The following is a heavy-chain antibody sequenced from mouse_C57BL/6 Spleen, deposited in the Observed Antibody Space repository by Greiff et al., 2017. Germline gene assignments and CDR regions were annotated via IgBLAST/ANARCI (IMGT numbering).Heavy chain of an antibody. D-gene: IGHD1-1*01. CDR2: IYPGDGDT. V-gene: IGHV1-82*01. Sequence: VQLQQSGPELVKPGASVKISCTASGYAFSSSWMNWVKQRPGKGLEWIGRIYPGDGDTNYNGKFQGKATLTADKSSSTAYMQLSSLTSEDSAVYFCARRITTVVERYYAMDYWGQGTSVTVSS. CDR3: ARRITTVVERYYAMDY. J-gene: IGHJ4*01. CDR1: GYAFSSSW.